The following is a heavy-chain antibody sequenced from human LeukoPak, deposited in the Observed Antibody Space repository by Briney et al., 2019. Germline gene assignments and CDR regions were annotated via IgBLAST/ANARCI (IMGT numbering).Heavy chain of an antibody. CDR1: GFNLASYM. CDR3: ANRMYLDTLVVPAASNYYYMDV. Sequence: GGSLRLSCAASGFNLASYMLNWVRQAPGKGLEWVSAISGSGGSTYYADSVKGRFIISRDNCKNTLYLQMNSLRAEDTAVYYCANRMYLDTLVVPAASNYYYMDVWGKGTTVTVSS. J-gene: IGHJ6*03. CDR2: ISGSGGST. V-gene: IGHV3-23*01. D-gene: IGHD2-2*01.